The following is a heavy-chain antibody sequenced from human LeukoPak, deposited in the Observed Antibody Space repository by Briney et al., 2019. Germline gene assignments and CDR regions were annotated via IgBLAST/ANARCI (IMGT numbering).Heavy chain of an antibody. CDR1: GFTFSNYA. Sequence: GGSLRLSCAASGFTFSNYAMTWVRRAPGKGLEWVSSISSSSSYIYYADSVKGRFTISRDNAKNSLYLQMNSLRAEDTAVYYCARDLEQWLISPVDYGMDVWGQGTTVTVSS. V-gene: IGHV3-21*01. CDR3: ARDLEQWLISPVDYGMDV. J-gene: IGHJ6*02. D-gene: IGHD6-19*01. CDR2: ISSSSSYI.